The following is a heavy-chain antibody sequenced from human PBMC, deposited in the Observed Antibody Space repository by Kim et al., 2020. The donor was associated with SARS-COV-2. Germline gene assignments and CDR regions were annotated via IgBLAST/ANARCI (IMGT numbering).Heavy chain of an antibody. D-gene: IGHD3-10*01. V-gene: IGHV4-31*02. CDR3: ARDHVMVRGVISV. Sequence: YNPSLKSRVTISVDTSKNQFSLKLSSVTAADTAVYYCARDHVMVRGVISVWGQGTLVTVSS. J-gene: IGHJ4*02.